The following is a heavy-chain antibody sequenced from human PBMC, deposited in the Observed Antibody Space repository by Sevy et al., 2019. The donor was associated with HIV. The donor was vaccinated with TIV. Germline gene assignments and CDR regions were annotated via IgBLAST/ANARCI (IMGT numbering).Heavy chain of an antibody. CDR3: ARDKYCSSTSCYYYYYYYGMDV. V-gene: IGHV3-66*03. Sequence: GESLKISCAASGFTVSSNYMSWVRQAPGKGLEWVSVIYSCGSTYYADSVKGRFTISRDNAKNSLYLQMNSLRAEDTAVYYCARDKYCSSTSCYYYYYYYGMDVWGQGTTVTVSS. J-gene: IGHJ6*02. CDR2: IYSCGST. CDR1: GFTVSSNY. D-gene: IGHD2-2*01.